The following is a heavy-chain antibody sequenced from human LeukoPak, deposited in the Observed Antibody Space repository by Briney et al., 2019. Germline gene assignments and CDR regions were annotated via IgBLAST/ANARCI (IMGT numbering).Heavy chain of an antibody. V-gene: IGHV1-18*01. CDR2: ISAYNGNT. D-gene: IGHD2-2*01. CDR1: GYTFTSYG. CDR3: ARGSGIVVVPAATDY. J-gene: IGHJ4*02. Sequence: ASVKVSCKASGYTFTSYGVSWVRQAPGQGLEWMGWISAYNGNTNYAQKLQGRVTMTTDTSTSTAYMELRSLRSDDTAVYYCARGSGIVVVPAATDYWGQGTLVTVSS.